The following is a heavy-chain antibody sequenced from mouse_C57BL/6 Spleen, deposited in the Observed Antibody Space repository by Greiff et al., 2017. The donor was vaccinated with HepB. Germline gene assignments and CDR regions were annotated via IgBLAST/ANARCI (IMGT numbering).Heavy chain of an antibody. CDR2: IDPSDSYT. CDR1: GYTFTSYW. V-gene: IGHV1-59*01. Sequence: QVQLQQLGAELVRPGTSVKLSCKASGYTFTSYWMHWVKQRPGQGLEWIGVIDPSDSYTNYNQKFKGKATLTVDTSSSTAYMQLSSLTSEDSAVYYCARVFYPWYFDVWGTGTTVTVSS. J-gene: IGHJ1*03. CDR3: ARVFYPWYFDV. D-gene: IGHD2-1*01.